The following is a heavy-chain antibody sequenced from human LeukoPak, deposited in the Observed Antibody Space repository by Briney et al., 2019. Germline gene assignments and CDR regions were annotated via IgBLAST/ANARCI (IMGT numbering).Heavy chain of an antibody. CDR2: IQYDGSNQ. V-gene: IGHV3-30*02. CDR1: GFTFSSYG. J-gene: IGHJ4*02. CDR3: AKVDYSSGYYYRGGYFDY. D-gene: IGHD3-22*01. Sequence: HPGGSLRLSCAASGFTFSSYGMHWVRQAPGKGLEWVAYIQYDGSNQQYADSVKGRFSISRDRSKNIPYLQMNSLRAEDTAVYYCAKVDYSSGYYYRGGYFDYWGQGTLVTVSS.